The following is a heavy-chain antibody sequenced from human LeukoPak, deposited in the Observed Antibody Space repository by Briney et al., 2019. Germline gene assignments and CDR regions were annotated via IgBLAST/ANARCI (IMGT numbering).Heavy chain of an antibody. CDR3: ARVGYWSSTSCYGEKKFDY. J-gene: IGHJ4*02. CDR2: IKQDGSEK. Sequence: GGSLRLSCTASGFTFGDYAMSWVRQAPGKGLEWVANIKQDGSEKYYADSVKGRFTISRDNAKNSLSLQMDSLRAEDTAVYYCARVGYWSSTSCYGEKKFDYWGQGTLVTVSS. CDR1: GFTFGDYA. V-gene: IGHV3-7*01. D-gene: IGHD2-2*01.